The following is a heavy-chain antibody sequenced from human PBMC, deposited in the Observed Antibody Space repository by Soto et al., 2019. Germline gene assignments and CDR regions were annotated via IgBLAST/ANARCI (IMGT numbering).Heavy chain of an antibody. V-gene: IGHV1-8*01. CDR3: XXXXXGCSSTSCYSDWFDP. CDR1: GYTFTSYD. CDR2: MNPNSGNT. J-gene: IGHJ5*02. Sequence: ASVKVSCKASGYTFTSYDINWVRQATGQGLEWMGWMNPNSGNTGYAQKFQGRVTMTXNXXXXXXXXXXXXXXXXGTXXXXXXXXXXGCSSTSCYSDWFDPWGQGTLVTVSS. D-gene: IGHD2-2*01.